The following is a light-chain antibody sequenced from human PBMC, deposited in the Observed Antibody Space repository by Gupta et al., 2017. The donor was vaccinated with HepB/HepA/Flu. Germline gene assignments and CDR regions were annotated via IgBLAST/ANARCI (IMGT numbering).Light chain of an antibody. Sequence: QLVLTQSPSASASLGASDKLTCTLSSGHSSNAVAWHQQQPEKGPRYLMRLNNDGSHIKGDGIPDRFSGSSSGAERYLTISNLQSEDEADYYCQAWDTGILVFGTGTTVTVL. CDR3: QAWDTGILV. J-gene: IGLJ1*01. CDR1: SGHSSNA. V-gene: IGLV4-69*01. CDR2: LNNDGSH.